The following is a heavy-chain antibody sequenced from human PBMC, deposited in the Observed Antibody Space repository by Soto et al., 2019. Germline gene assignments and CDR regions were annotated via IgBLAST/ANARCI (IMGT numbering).Heavy chain of an antibody. Sequence: QLQLQESGPGLVKPSETLSLTCTVSGGSISSSSYYWGWIRQTPGKGLEWMGSIFYSGSTYYNPSLKSRVTISVDTSKNQFSLKLSSVTAADTAVYYCARLGDNNWFDPWGQGTLVTVSS. CDR2: IFYSGST. V-gene: IGHV4-39*07. CDR1: GGSISSSSYY. CDR3: ARLGDNNWFDP. D-gene: IGHD1-26*01. J-gene: IGHJ5*02.